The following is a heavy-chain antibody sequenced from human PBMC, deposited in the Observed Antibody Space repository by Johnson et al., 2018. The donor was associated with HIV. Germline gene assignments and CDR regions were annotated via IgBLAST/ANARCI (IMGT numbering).Heavy chain of an antibody. J-gene: IGHJ3*02. V-gene: IGHV3-53*01. CDR2: IYSGGST. D-gene: IGHD3-10*01. Sequence: VQLVESGGGLIQPGGSLRLSCAASGFTVSSNYMSWVRQAPGKGLEWVSVIYSGGSTYYADSVKGRFTISRDNSKNTLYLQMNSLRAEDTAVYYCAKQGGSRLHLWVDAFDIWGQGTMVTVSS. CDR1: GFTVSSNY. CDR3: AKQGGSRLHLWVDAFDI.